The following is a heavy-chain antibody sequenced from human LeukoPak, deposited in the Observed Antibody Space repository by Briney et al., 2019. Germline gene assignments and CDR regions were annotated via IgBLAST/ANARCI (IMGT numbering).Heavy chain of an antibody. J-gene: IGHJ4*02. CDR3: ARRSITMMVVVTTSYDY. CDR1: GFTFSSYW. V-gene: IGHV3-7*01. Sequence: GGSLRLSCAASGFTFSSYWMSWVRQAPGKGLEWVANIKQDGSEKYYVDSVKGRFTISRDNDKNSLYLQMNSLRAEDTAVYYSARRSITMMVVVTTSYDYCGQGTLVTVSS. D-gene: IGHD3-22*01. CDR2: IKQDGSEK.